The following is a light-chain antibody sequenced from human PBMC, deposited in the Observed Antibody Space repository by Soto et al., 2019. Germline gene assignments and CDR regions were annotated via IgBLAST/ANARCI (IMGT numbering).Light chain of an antibody. CDR3: QQYGSSPLT. Sequence: EIVLTQSPGTLSLSPGERATLSCRASQSVYSNYLAWYQQKPGQAPRLLIYGASSRATGIPDRFSGSGSGTVYTLIISRLEPEDFAVYYCQQYGSSPLTFGGGTNVEIK. V-gene: IGKV3-20*01. CDR1: QSVYSNY. J-gene: IGKJ4*01. CDR2: GAS.